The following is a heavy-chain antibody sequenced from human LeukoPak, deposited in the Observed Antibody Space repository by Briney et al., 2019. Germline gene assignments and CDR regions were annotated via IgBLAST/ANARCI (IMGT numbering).Heavy chain of an antibody. CDR1: GYSFTSYW. Sequence: GVSLKISCKGSGYSFTSYWIGWVRHMPGKGLDWMGIIYPGDSDTRYSPSFQGQVTISADKSISTAYLQWSSLKASDTAMYYCARTTWIQLWLPFDYWGQGTLVTVSS. CDR3: ARTTWIQLWLPFDY. V-gene: IGHV5-51*01. CDR2: IYPGDSDT. D-gene: IGHD5-18*01. J-gene: IGHJ4*02.